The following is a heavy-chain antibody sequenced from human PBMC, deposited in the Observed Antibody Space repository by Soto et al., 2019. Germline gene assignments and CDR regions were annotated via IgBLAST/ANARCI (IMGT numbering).Heavy chain of an antibody. CDR3: AKDMTSAPVY. J-gene: IGHJ4*02. Sequence: EVQLVESGGGLVQPGGSLRLSCAASGFTFSSYWMYWVRQAPGKGLVWVSRIKTDGSITSYADSVKGRFTVSRDNARDMLYLQMNSLRAEDTAVYYCAKDMTSAPVYWGQGTLVTVPS. CDR2: IKTDGSIT. V-gene: IGHV3-74*01. D-gene: IGHD3-16*01. CDR1: GFTFSSYW.